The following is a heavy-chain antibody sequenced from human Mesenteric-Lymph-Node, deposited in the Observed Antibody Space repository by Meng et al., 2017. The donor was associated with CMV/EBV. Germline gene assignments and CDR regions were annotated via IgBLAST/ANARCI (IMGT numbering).Heavy chain of an antibody. D-gene: IGHD3-10*01. J-gene: IGHJ6*02. CDR1: GFTFSSYG. Sequence: GESLKISCAASGFTFSSYGMHWVRQAPGKGLEWVAVIWYDGSNKYYADSVKGRFTISRDDSKNTLYLQMNSLRAEDTAVYYCAKEGAYGSGKHGMDVWGQGTTVTVSS. CDR2: IWYDGSNK. V-gene: IGHV3-33*06. CDR3: AKEGAYGSGKHGMDV.